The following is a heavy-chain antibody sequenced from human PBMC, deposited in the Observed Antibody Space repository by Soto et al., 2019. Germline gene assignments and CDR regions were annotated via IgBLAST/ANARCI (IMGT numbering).Heavy chain of an antibody. CDR1: GFTFSSYT. Sequence: QVQLVESGGGVVQPGRSLRLSCAASGFTFSSYTMHWVRQAPGKGLEWVAVISYDGSNEYYADSVKGRFTISRDNSKNPLYLQMNSLRAEDTAVYFCARDPYSSGWVDYWGQGTLVTVSS. J-gene: IGHJ4*02. D-gene: IGHD6-19*01. CDR3: ARDPYSSGWVDY. V-gene: IGHV3-30-3*01. CDR2: ISYDGSNE.